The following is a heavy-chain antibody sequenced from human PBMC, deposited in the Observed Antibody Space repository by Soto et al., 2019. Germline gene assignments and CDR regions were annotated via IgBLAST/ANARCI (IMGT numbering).Heavy chain of an antibody. J-gene: IGHJ4*02. CDR2: IYSSGST. CDR1: GGSISNYY. V-gene: IGHV4-59*01. CDR3: ARDHPHSYGVYYFDY. Sequence: ASGTLSLPCTVSGGSISNYYWDWIREVPGEGLEWIGYIYSSGSTHYNPSLQNRVTISIDTSKNQVSLKVNSVTAADTAVYYCARDHPHSYGVYYFDYWGQGTPVTVSS. D-gene: IGHD5-18*01.